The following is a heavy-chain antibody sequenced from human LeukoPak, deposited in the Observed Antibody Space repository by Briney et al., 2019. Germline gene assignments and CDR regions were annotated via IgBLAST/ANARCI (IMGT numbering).Heavy chain of an antibody. CDR2: VNRDGSET. J-gene: IGHJ6*02. V-gene: IGHV3-7*03. Sequence: RGSLRLSCAASGFALSSHWMTWVRQVPGRGPEWVANVNRDGSETYYLDSVKGRFTISKDNAKNSLYLQMNSLRAEDTALYHCARNNGMDVWGQGTTVIVSS. CDR1: GFALSSHW. CDR3: ARNNGMDV.